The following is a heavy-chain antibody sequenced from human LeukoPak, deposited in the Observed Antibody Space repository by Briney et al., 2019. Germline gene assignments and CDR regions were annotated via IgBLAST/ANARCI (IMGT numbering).Heavy chain of an antibody. J-gene: IGHJ4*02. Sequence: GGSLRLSCAASGFTFDDYAMHWVRQAPGKGLEWVSGISWNSGSIGYADSVKGRFTISRDNAKNSLYLQMNSLRAEDTALYYCAKDKNGIGIAVAGSYFDYWGQGTLLTVSS. CDR1: GFTFDDYA. CDR3: AKDKNGIGIAVAGSYFDY. D-gene: IGHD6-19*01. V-gene: IGHV3-9*01. CDR2: ISWNSGSI.